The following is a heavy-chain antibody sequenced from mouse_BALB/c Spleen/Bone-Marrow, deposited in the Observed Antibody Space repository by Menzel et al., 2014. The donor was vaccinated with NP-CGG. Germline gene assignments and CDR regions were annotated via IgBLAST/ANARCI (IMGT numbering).Heavy chain of an antibody. Sequence: EVQGVESGTVLARPGAAVEMSCKASGYTFSNYWMHWVKQRPGQGLEWIGTIYPGNSDTTYNQNFKGKAKLTAVTSTSTAYMELSSLTNEDSAVYYCTTLARNNFDYWGQGTTLTVSS. CDR3: TTLARNNFDY. CDR2: IYPGNSDT. CDR1: GYTFSNYW. D-gene: IGHD3-1*01. J-gene: IGHJ2*01. V-gene: IGHV1-5*01.